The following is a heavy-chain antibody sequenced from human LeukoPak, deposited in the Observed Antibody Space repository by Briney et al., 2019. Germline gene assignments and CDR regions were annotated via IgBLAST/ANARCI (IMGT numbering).Heavy chain of an antibody. J-gene: IGHJ4*02. CDR3: ARVDCSGGSCYFDY. V-gene: IGHV3-74*01. Sequence: GGSLRLSCAASAFTFSTYWMHWVRQAPGKGLVWVSGINSDGSSTRYADSVKGRFTISRDNAKNTLDLQMSSLRAEDTAVYYCARVDCSGGSCYFDYWGQGTLVTVSS. D-gene: IGHD2-15*01. CDR1: AFTFSTYW. CDR2: INSDGSST.